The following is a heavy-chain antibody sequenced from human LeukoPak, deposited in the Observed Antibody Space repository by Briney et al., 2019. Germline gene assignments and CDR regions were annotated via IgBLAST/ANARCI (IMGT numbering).Heavy chain of an antibody. J-gene: IGHJ4*02. CDR3: ARGPPRYCSGGTFSIYFDY. CDR2: FNHCGST. Sequence: SETLSLTCAVYGGSFGGYYWSWIRQPPGNVLELFGEFNHCGSTNYNPSLKSRVTISVDTSKNQFSLKLSSVTAADTAVYYCARGPPRYCSGGTFSIYFDYWGQGTLVTVSS. D-gene: IGHD2-15*01. CDR1: GGSFGGYY. V-gene: IGHV4-34*01.